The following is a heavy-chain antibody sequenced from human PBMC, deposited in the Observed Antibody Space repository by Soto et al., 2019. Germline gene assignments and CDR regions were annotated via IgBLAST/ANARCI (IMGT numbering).Heavy chain of an antibody. D-gene: IGHD3-16*01. CDR2: ISSSGSTI. J-gene: IGHJ6*02. CDR3: ASDWGGMDV. CDR1: GFTFSSYE. Sequence: PGGSLRLSCAASGFTFSSYEMNWVRQAPGKGLEWVSYISSSGSTIYYADSVKGRFTISRDNAKNSLYLQMNSLRAEETAVYYCASDWGGMDVWGQGTTVTVSS. V-gene: IGHV3-48*03.